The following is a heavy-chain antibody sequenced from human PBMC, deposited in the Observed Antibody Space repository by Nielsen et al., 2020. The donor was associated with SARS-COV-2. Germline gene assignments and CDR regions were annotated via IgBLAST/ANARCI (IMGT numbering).Heavy chain of an antibody. V-gene: IGHV1-69*06. CDR2: IIPIFGTA. CDR3: AREPFDSSGYDYGMDV. J-gene: IGHJ6*02. Sequence: SVKVSCKASGGTFSSYAISWVRRAPGQGLEWMGGIIPIFGTANYAQKFQGRVTITADKSTSTAYMELSSLRSEDTAVYYCAREPFDSSGYDYGMDVWGQGTTVTVSS. CDR1: GGTFSSYA. D-gene: IGHD3-22*01.